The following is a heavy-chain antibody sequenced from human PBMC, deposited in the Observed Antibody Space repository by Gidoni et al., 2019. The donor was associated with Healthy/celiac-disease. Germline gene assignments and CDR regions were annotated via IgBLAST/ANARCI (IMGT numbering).Heavy chain of an antibody. Sequence: QVQLQESGPGLVKPSQTLSLTCTVSGGSISSGSYYWSWIRQPAGKGLEWIGRIYTSGSTNYNPSLKSRVTISVDMSKNQFSLKLSSVTAADTAVYYCARYAGGYSYGQHGMDVWGQGTTVTVSS. CDR1: GGSISSGSYY. J-gene: IGHJ6*02. D-gene: IGHD5-18*01. CDR3: ARYAGGYSYGQHGMDV. V-gene: IGHV4-61*02. CDR2: IYTSGST.